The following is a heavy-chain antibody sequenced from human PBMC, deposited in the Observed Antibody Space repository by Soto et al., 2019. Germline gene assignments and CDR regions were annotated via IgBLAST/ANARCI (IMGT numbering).Heavy chain of an antibody. CDR1: GGSFY. CDR2: IRHSGST. CDR3: ARGGGDYDYAVDV. D-gene: IGHD4-17*01. Sequence: QVQLQQWGAGLLKPSETLSLNCAVYGGSFYWTWIRQPTGKGLEWIGEIRHSGSTNYNPSLKSRVSISIDRSKSQVSLTVYSVTAADTAVYYCARGGGDYDYAVDVWGQGTTVTVSS. V-gene: IGHV4-34*01. J-gene: IGHJ6*02.